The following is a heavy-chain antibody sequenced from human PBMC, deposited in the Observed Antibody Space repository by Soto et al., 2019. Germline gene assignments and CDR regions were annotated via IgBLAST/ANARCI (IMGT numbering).Heavy chain of an antibody. D-gene: IGHD3-3*01. V-gene: IGHV4-39*01. Sequence: QLQLQESGPGLVKPSETLSLTCTVSGGSISSSSYYWGWIRQPPGKGLEWIGSINYRGSTYYNPSLRSRVTIAVDTSKNRFALKLSSVTPADTAVYYCARLKYRSEPYYEFWRECMHYWGQGTLVTVSS. CDR2: INYRGST. CDR3: ARLKYRSEPYYEFWRECMHY. J-gene: IGHJ4*02. CDR1: GGSISSSSYY.